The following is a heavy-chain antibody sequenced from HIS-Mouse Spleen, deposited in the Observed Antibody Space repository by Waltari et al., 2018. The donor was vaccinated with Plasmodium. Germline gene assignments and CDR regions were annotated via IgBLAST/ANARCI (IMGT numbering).Heavy chain of an antibody. CDR3: ARVLGYKAAAGTFVEYFQH. V-gene: IGHV1-2*02. J-gene: IGHJ1*01. Sequence: EVKKPGASVKVSCKASGYTFTGYYMHWVRQAPGQGLEWMGWINPNSGGTNYAQKFQGRVTMTRDTSISTAYMELSRLRSDDMAVYYCARVLGYKAAAGTFVEYFQHWGQGTLVTVSS. D-gene: IGHD6-13*01. CDR2: INPNSGGT. CDR1: GYTFTGYY.